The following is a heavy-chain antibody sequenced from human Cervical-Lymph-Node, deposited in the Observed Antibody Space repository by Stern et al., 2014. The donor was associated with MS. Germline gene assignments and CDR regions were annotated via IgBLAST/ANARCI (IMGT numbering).Heavy chain of an antibody. CDR1: GYTFSSNA. V-gene: IGHV7-4-1*02. CDR3: ARGTNYASGGGYYFDY. D-gene: IGHD1-7*01. CDR2: INTNTGNP. Sequence: QVQLVQSGSELKKPGASVKVSCKASGYTFSSNAMNWVRQAPGQGLEWMGWINTNTGNPTYAQGFTGLFVCALDTSASTTYLQISSLKAEDTAVYYCARGTNYASGGGYYFDYWGQGTLVTVSS. J-gene: IGHJ4*02.